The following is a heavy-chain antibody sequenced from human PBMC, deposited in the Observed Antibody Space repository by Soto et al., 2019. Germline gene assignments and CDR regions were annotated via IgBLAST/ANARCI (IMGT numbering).Heavy chain of an antibody. J-gene: IGHJ4*02. Sequence: GWSLRLSCAASGLTFSSFAMTWVRQAPGKGLEWVSCISGNGGRTYYADSVKGRFTISRDNSKNTLYLQMNSLRAEDTAVYYCEMGSFQLWSNFDYWGQGTLVTVSS. CDR3: EMGSFQLWSNFDY. CDR1: GLTFSSFA. V-gene: IGHV3-23*01. CDR2: ISGNGGRT. D-gene: IGHD5-18*01.